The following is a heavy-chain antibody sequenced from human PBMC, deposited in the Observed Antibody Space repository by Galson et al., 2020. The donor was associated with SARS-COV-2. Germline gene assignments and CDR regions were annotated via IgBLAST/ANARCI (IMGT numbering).Heavy chain of an antibody. J-gene: IGHJ4*02. CDR1: GGSISSGDYY. CDR3: ARASTNDLFGVVIIDHFDY. CDR2: IYYSGST. V-gene: IGHV4-30-4*01. D-gene: IGHD3-3*01. Sequence: SETLSLTCTVSGGSISSGDYYWSWIRQPPGKGLEWIGYIYYSGSTYYNPSLKSRVTISVDTSKNQFSLKLSSVTAADTAVYYCARASTNDLFGVVIIDHFDYWGQGTLVTVSS.